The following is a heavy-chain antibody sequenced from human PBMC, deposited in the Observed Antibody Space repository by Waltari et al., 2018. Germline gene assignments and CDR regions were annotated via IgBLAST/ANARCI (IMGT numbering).Heavy chain of an antibody. CDR1: GFTFSSYW. J-gene: IGHJ4*02. D-gene: IGHD5-12*01. Sequence: EVQLVESGGGLVQPGGSRRLSCAASGFTFSSYWMSWVRRAPGKGLEWVANIKQDGSEKYYVDSVKGRFTISRDNAKNSLYLQMNSLRAEDTAVYYCARDESGGYDPFDYWGQGTLVTVSS. CDR3: ARDESGGYDPFDY. CDR2: IKQDGSEK. V-gene: IGHV3-7*01.